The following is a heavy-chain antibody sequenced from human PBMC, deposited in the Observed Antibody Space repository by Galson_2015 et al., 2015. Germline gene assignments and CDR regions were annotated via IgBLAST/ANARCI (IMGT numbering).Heavy chain of an antibody. CDR3: ARLTMVRGVLSNWFDP. CDR1: GYSFTSYW. D-gene: IGHD3-10*01. V-gene: IGHV5-51*03. CDR2: IYPGDSDT. J-gene: IGHJ5*02. Sequence: QSGAEVTKPGESLKISCTGSGYSFTSYWIGWVRQMPGKGLEWMGIIYPGDSDTRYSPSFQGQVTISADKSISTAYLQWSSLKASDTAMYYCARLTMVRGVLSNWFDPWGQGTLVTVSS.